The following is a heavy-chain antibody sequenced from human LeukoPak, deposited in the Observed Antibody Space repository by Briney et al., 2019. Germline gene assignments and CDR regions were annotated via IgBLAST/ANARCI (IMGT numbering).Heavy chain of an antibody. Sequence: PGGSLRLSCAASGFSFSDHYMDWVRLAPGKGLEWVGRIKNKANSYGTDYAASVKGRFTLSRDDSKDSLYLQMNSLRSEDTALYYCTRVRLGAATRYFDYWGRGTLVTVSS. CDR3: TRVRLGAATRYFDY. D-gene: IGHD1-26*01. CDR1: GFSFSDHY. J-gene: IGHJ4*02. CDR2: IKNKANSYGT. V-gene: IGHV3-72*01.